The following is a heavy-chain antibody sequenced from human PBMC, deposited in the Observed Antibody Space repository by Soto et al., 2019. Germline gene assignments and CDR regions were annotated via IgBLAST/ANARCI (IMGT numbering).Heavy chain of an antibody. D-gene: IGHD6-13*01. CDR3: ARYRREAVAGYTLDN. J-gene: IGHJ4*02. CDR2: IYYSGST. CDR1: GGSILNYH. V-gene: IGHV4-59*01. Sequence: SETLSLTCTVSGGSILNYHWSWIRQPPGKGLEWIGYIYYSGSTNYNPSLKSRVTISEDTSKSQFSLKVNSMTAADTAVYYCARYRREAVAGYTLDNWGQGILVTVSS.